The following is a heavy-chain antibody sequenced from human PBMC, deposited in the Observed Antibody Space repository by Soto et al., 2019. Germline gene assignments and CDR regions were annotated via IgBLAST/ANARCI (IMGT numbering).Heavy chain of an antibody. J-gene: IGHJ3*01. D-gene: IGHD3-10*01. Sequence: ASVKVSCKASGYTFTSYDINWVRQATGQGLEWMGWMNPNSGNTGYVQKFQGRVTMTRNTSMSTTYMELSSLRSEDTAVYYCARVLVRGLDAFDFWGQGTMVTVSS. CDR1: GYTFTSYD. V-gene: IGHV1-8*01. CDR3: ARVLVRGLDAFDF. CDR2: MNPNSGNT.